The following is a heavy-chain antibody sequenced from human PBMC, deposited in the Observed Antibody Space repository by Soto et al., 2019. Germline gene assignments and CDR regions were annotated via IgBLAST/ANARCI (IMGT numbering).Heavy chain of an antibody. D-gene: IGHD6-19*01. CDR1: GLTFSSYG. CDR3: AKDIGKHQYRSGWYVSRRDYYYGMDV. Sequence: GGSLRLSCAASGLTFSSYGMHWVRQAPGKGLEWVAVISYDGSNKYYADSVKGRFTISRDNSKNTLYLQMNSLRAEDTAVYYCAKDIGKHQYRSGWYVSRRDYYYGMDVWGQGTTVTVSS. CDR2: ISYDGSNK. J-gene: IGHJ6*02. V-gene: IGHV3-30*18.